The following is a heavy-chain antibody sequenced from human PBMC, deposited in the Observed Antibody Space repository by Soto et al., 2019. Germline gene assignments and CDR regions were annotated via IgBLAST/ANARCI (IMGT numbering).Heavy chain of an antibody. D-gene: IGHD1-20*01. J-gene: IGHJ6*02. CDR1: GFSLTTRGMC. Sequence: GSGPTLVNPTQTLTLTCTFSGFSLTTRGMCVSWIRQPPGKALEWLAHIDWDDDKYYNTSLKTRLTISKDTSKNQVVLTMTNMVPVDTATYYCARGIPNFYYFGMDVWGQGTTVTVSS. CDR2: IDWDDDK. CDR3: ARGIPNFYYFGMDV. V-gene: IGHV2-70*01.